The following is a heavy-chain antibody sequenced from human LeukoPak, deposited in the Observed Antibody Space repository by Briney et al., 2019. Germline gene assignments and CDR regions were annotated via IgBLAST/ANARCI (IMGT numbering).Heavy chain of an antibody. V-gene: IGHV3-7*01. CDR3: ARLSTSVAGGDH. J-gene: IGHJ4*02. Sequence: PGGSLRLSCTASGFSFSTSWMSWVRQTPGKGLEWGANIKKDGSEEYYVDSVKTRFTISRDNAKNSLYLQLNSLIVEDTAVYYCARLSTSVAGGDHWGQGTLVTVSS. CDR2: IKKDGSEE. D-gene: IGHD4-23*01. CDR1: GFSFSTSW.